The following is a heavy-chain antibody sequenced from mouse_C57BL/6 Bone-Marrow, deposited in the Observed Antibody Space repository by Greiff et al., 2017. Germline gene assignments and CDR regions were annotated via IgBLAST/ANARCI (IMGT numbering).Heavy chain of an antibody. CDR2: IYPRSGNT. CDR3: ERRPWFAY. CDR1: GYTFTSYG. J-gene: IGHJ3*01. Sequence: QVQLQQSGAELARPGASVKLSCKASGYTFTSYGISWVKQRTGQGLEWIGEIYPRSGNTYYNEKFKGKATLTADKSSSTAYMELRSLTSEDSAVSCCERRPWFAYWGQGTLVTVSA. V-gene: IGHV1-81*01.